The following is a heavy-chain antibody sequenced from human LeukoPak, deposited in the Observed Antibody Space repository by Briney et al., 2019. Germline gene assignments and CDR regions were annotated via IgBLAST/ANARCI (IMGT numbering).Heavy chain of an antibody. CDR1: GYTFTSYY. CDR2: INPSGGST. V-gene: IGHV1-46*01. Sequence: ASVKVSCKASGYTFTSYYMHWVRQAPGQGLEWMGIINPSGGSTSYAQKFQGRVTMTRDTSTSTVYMELSSLRSEDTAVYYCVRARIVGAKSGWFDPWGQGTLVTVSS. J-gene: IGHJ5*02. CDR3: VRARIVGAKSGWFDP. D-gene: IGHD1-26*01.